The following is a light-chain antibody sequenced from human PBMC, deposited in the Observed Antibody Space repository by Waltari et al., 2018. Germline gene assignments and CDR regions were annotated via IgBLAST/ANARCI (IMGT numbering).Light chain of an antibody. V-gene: IGLV2-14*03. CDR1: NSDVGVYTY. CDR3: SSYTLTTTV. J-gene: IGLJ2*01. CDR2: DVY. Sequence: QSALTQPASVSGSPGQSITISCSGANSDVGVYTYVSWYQQHPGKAPKLLIYDVYSLPSGLSIRVSGSKSGNTSSLTISGLQPEDEADYYCSSYTLTTTVFGGGTKVTVL.